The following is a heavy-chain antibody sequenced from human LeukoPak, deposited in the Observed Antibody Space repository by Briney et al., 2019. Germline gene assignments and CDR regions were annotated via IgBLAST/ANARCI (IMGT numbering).Heavy chain of an antibody. J-gene: IGHJ6*02. CDR3: ATESKGPGYYYYGMDV. Sequence: ASVKVSCKVSGYTLTELSMHWVRQATGKGLEWMGGFDPEDGETIYAQKFQGRVTMTEDTSTDTAYMELGSLRSEDTAVYYCATESKGPGYYYYGMDVWGQGTTVTVSS. V-gene: IGHV1-24*01. CDR1: GYTLTELS. CDR2: FDPEDGET.